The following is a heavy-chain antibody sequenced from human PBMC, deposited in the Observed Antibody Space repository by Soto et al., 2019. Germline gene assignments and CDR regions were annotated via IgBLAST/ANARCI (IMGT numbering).Heavy chain of an antibody. Sequence: QVQLVQSGAEVKEPGASVKVSCKASGYTFTGYQIHWVRQAPGQGLEWMGWINPNSGGTNYAQKFQGRVTLTSDTSITTASMELKRLPSDDTAVYYCAGGRTIVYPGNWGQGTLVSVSS. CDR1: GYTFTGYQ. D-gene: IGHD2-21*01. CDR3: AGGRTIVYPGN. CDR2: INPNSGGT. V-gene: IGHV1-2*02. J-gene: IGHJ4*02.